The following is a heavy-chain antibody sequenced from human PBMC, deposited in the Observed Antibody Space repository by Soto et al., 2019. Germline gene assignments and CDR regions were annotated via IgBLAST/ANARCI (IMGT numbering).Heavy chain of an antibody. CDR2: INPSGGST. J-gene: IGHJ3*02. Sequence: ASVKVSCKASGYTFTSYYMHWVRQAPGQGLEWMGIINPSGGSTSYAQKFQGRVTMTRDTSTSTVYMELSSLRSEDTAVYYCARALNTGSYYAHDAFDIWGQGTMVTVSS. V-gene: IGHV1-46*01. D-gene: IGHD1-26*01. CDR1: GYTFTSYY. CDR3: ARALNTGSYYAHDAFDI.